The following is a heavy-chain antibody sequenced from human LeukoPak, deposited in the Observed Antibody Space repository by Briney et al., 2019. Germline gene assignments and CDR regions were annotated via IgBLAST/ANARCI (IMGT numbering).Heavy chain of an antibody. D-gene: IGHD3-22*01. Sequence: GASVKVSCKASGGTFSSYAISWVRQAPGQGLEWMGGIIPIFGTANYAQKFQGRVTITADESTSTAYMELSSLRSEDTAVYYCARGPYDSSAYGYFDYWGQGTLVTVSS. V-gene: IGHV1-69*13. CDR2: IIPIFGTA. CDR3: ARGPYDSSAYGYFDY. J-gene: IGHJ4*02. CDR1: GGTFSSYA.